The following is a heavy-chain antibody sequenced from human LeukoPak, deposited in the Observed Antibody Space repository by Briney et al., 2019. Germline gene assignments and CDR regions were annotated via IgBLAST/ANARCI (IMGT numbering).Heavy chain of an antibody. V-gene: IGHV3-48*02. CDR1: GLTFTNAW. J-gene: IGHJ4*02. Sequence: GGSLRLSCAASGLTFTNAWMYWVRQAPGKGLEWVSYISSSSSTIYYADSVKGRFTISRDNAKNSLYLQMNSLRDEDTAVYYCARVRDLTGYYNLDYWGQGTLVTVSS. D-gene: IGHD3-9*01. CDR2: ISSSSSTI. CDR3: ARVRDLTGYYNLDY.